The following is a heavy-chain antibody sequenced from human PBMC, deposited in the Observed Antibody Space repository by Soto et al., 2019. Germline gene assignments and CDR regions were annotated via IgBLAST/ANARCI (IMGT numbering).Heavy chain of an antibody. V-gene: IGHV4-31*03. CDR3: ARFPVRAGAGWLDP. CDR1: GGSISSGGYY. D-gene: IGHD3-10*01. J-gene: IGHJ5*02. Sequence: PSETLSLTCTVSGGSISSGGYYWSWIRQHPGKGLEWIGYIYYSGSTYYNPSLKSRVTISVDTSKNQFSLKPSSVTAADTAVYYYARFPVRAGAGWLDPWGQGTLVTVSS. CDR2: IYYSGST.